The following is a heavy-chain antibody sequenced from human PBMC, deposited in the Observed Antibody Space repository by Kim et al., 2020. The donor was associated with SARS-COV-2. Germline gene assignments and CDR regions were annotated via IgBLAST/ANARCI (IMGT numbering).Heavy chain of an antibody. J-gene: IGHJ6*02. D-gene: IGHD3-10*01. CDR3: AKSVGEYYYYYGLDV. V-gene: IGHV3-23*01. Sequence: GGSLRLSCDASGFIFMNYAMTWVRQAPGKGLEWVAAISGSGGSTDYVNSVKGRFTISRDTSKATVYLQMSSLRAEDTAVYFCAKSVGEYYYYYGLDVWGQGTTVIVSS. CDR2: ISGSGGST. CDR1: GFIFMNYA.